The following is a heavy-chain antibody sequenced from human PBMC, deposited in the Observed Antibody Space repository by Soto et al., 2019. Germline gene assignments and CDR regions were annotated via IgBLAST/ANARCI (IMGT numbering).Heavy chain of an antibody. CDR2: SHQSGNT. Sequence: QVQLQESGPGLVKPSGTLALTCAVSGVSISSHDWWTWVRQPPGKGLEWIGESHQSGNTNYNSSLESRVNISLDKSKNQFSLQLSSVTVAETAVYYCATRDTGRVYWGQGTLVTVSS. CDR1: GVSISSHDW. D-gene: IGHD5-18*01. V-gene: IGHV4-4*02. J-gene: IGHJ4*02. CDR3: ATRDTGRVY.